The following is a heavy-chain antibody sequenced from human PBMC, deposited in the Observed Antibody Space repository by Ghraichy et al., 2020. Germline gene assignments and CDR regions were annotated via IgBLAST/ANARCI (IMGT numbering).Heavy chain of an antibody. J-gene: IGHJ6*03. CDR3: AKDYGDYWYYYYYMDV. Sequence: GGSLRLSCAASGFTFNNYAMSWVRQAPGKGLEWVSAMSGSGGSTYYADSVKGRFTISRDNSKKTLYLQMNSLRAEDTAVYYCAKDYGDYWYYYYYMDVWGKGTTVTVSS. CDR1: GFTFNNYA. D-gene: IGHD4-17*01. CDR2: MSGSGGST. V-gene: IGHV3-23*01.